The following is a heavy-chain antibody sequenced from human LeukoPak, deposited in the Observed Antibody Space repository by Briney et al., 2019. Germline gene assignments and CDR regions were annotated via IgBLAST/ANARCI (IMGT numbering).Heavy chain of an antibody. CDR2: IYPGDSDT. J-gene: IGHJ4*02. Sequence: HGESLKISCKGSGYSFTTNWIGWVRQMPGKGLEWMGIIYPGDSDTRYSPSFQGQVTISVDKSISTAYLQWSGLKASDTAMHYCARRSYDSSVYYRYMYYFDYWGQGTLVTVSS. CDR1: GYSFTTNW. D-gene: IGHD3-22*01. CDR3: ARRSYDSSVYYRYMYYFDY. V-gene: IGHV5-51*01.